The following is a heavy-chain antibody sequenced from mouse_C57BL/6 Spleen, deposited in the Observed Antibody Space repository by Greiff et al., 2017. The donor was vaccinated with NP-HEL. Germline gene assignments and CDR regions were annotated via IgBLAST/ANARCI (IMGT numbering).Heavy chain of an antibody. D-gene: IGHD2-12*01. Sequence: VKLQESGAELVRPGASVTLSCKASGYTFTDYEMHWVKQTPVHGLEWIGAIDPETGGTAYNQKFKGKAILTADKSSSTAYMELRSLTSEDAAVYYCTREGRGNDEDYWGQGTTLTVSS. CDR1: GYTFTDYE. V-gene: IGHV1-15*01. CDR3: TREGRGNDEDY. CDR2: IDPETGGT. J-gene: IGHJ2*01.